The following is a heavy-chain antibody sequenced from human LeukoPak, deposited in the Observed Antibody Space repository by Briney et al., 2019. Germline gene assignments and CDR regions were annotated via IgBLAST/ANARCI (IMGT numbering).Heavy chain of an antibody. Sequence: AGGSLRLSCAASGFTFSSYGMHWVRQAPGKGLEWVAFIRYDGSNKYYADSVKGRFTISRDNSKNTLYPQMNSLRAEDTAVYYCARSEDTAESGGNDYWGQGTLVTVSS. V-gene: IGHV3-30*02. D-gene: IGHD5-18*01. CDR1: GFTFSSYG. CDR3: ARSEDTAESGGNDY. J-gene: IGHJ4*02. CDR2: IRYDGSNK.